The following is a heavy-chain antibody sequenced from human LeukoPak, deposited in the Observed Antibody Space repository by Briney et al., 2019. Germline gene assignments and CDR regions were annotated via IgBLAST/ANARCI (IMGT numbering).Heavy chain of an antibody. CDR3: AILPTITMVRGVRNAFDI. J-gene: IGHJ3*02. CDR2: LYVNENR. Sequence: GGSLRLSCAVSGPIVSTNYMSWVRQAPGKGLEWISILYVNENRYYADSVKGRFTISRDNSKNTLYLQMNSLRAEDTAVYYCAILPTITMVRGVRNAFDIWGQGTMVTVSS. CDR1: GPIVSTNY. V-gene: IGHV3-66*03. D-gene: IGHD3-10*01.